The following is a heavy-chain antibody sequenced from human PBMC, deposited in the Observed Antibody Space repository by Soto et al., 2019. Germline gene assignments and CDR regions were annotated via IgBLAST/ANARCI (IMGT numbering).Heavy chain of an antibody. V-gene: IGHV3-21*01. Sequence: GGSLRLSCAASGFTFSSYSMNWVRQAPGKGLEWVSSISSSSSYIYYADSVKGRFTISRDNAKNSLYLQMNSLRAEDTTVYYCARDFKPKGQQLPGNWFDPWGQGTLVTVSS. CDR2: ISSSSSYI. D-gene: IGHD6-13*01. CDR3: ARDFKPKGQQLPGNWFDP. J-gene: IGHJ5*02. CDR1: GFTFSSYS.